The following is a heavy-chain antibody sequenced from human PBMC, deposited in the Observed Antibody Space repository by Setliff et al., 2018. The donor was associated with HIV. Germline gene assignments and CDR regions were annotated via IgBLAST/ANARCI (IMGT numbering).Heavy chain of an antibody. D-gene: IGHD6-19*01. J-gene: IGHJ4*02. CDR3: VRLTGISSGWYGGGYYFDY. CDR1: GGSINSNSYY. Sequence: PSETLSLTCTVSGGSINSNSYYWAWIRQPPGRGLEWIGSIYYSGSTYYNPSLKSRVTISADTSKIRFSLKLSSVTAADTAVYYCVRLTGISSGWYGGGYYFDYWGRGTLVTVSS. V-gene: IGHV4-39*01. CDR2: IYYSGST.